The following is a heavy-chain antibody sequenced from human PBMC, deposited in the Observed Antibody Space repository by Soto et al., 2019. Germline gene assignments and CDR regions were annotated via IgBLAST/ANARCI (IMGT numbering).Heavy chain of an antibody. V-gene: IGHV3-23*04. CDR3: AKDGGIDLVISKLFFDI. J-gene: IGHJ3*02. D-gene: IGHD3-22*01. CDR2: INDSGVST. CDR1: GFTFSNYA. Sequence: EVRLVESGGGFVQPGGSLRLSCAASGFTFSNYAMSWVRQTPGRVLEWVSTINDSGVSTYYADSVKGRFAISRDNSMNTLFRQMNSLRAEDTAVYYCAKDGGIDLVISKLFFDIWGHGTMVTVSS.